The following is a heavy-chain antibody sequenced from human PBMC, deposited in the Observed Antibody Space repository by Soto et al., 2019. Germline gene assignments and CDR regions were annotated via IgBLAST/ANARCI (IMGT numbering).Heavy chain of an antibody. CDR1: GYTFTDYA. V-gene: IGHV1-18*01. CDR2: VNTYNGNP. CDR3: ARDSQYSTSWQRFDS. J-gene: IGHJ4*02. D-gene: IGHD6-13*01. Sequence: QVQLVQSGVEVKKPGASVKVSCKAPGYTFTDYAISWVRQAPGRGLEWMGWVNTYNGNPNYAQIFQGRVTMTTDTSTDTAYMELRSLKSDDSAVYYCARDSQYSTSWQRFDSWGQGTLVTVSS.